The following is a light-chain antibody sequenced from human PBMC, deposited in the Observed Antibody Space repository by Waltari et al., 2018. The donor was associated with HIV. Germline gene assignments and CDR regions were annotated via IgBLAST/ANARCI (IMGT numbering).Light chain of an antibody. Sequence: SYELTQPPSVSVSPGQTARITCSGDALPKRYSYWYKQKSGQAPVLVIYKDNKRPSGITERFSGSSSGTMATLTISGAQVEDEADYYCYSTDNNGDRGVFGGGTKVSVL. CDR1: ALPKRY. V-gene: IGLV3-10*01. CDR3: YSTDNNGDRGV. J-gene: IGLJ2*01. CDR2: KDN.